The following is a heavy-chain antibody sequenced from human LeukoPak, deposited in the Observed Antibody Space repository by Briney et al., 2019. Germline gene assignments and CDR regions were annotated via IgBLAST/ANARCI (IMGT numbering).Heavy chain of an antibody. V-gene: IGHV3-21*01. Sequence: GGSLTLSCAASGFTFSSYSMNWVRQAPGKGLEWVSSISSSSSYIYYADSVKGRFTISRDNAKNSLYLQMNSLRAEDTAVYYCARAGQQLGRYNWFDPWGQGTLVTVSS. CDR3: ARAGQQLGRYNWFDP. CDR2: ISSSSSYI. D-gene: IGHD6-13*01. CDR1: GFTFSSYS. J-gene: IGHJ5*02.